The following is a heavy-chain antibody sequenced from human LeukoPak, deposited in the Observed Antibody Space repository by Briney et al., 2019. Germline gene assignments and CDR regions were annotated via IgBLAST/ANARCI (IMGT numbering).Heavy chain of an antibody. J-gene: IGHJ6*02. D-gene: IGHD2/OR15-2a*01. CDR2: TFNSGST. V-gene: IGHV4-59*01. CDR3: SRASAGAIYYYGMDV. Sequence: SETLSLACTVSGASISKSYWSWIRQPPGKELEWIGCTFNSGSTRYNPSLKSRVTISEDTSKNQFSLELSSVTAADTAIYYCSRASAGAIYYYGMDVWGQGTTVTVSS. CDR1: GASISKSY.